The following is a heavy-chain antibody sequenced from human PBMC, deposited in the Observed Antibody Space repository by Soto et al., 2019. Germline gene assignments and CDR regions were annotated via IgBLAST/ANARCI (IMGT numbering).Heavy chain of an antibody. D-gene: IGHD2-8*02. CDR1: GYTFTSYG. CDR2: ISAYNGDT. CDR3: ARGPSVVYDPLFYFDY. J-gene: IGHJ4*02. V-gene: IGHV1-18*01. Sequence: ASVKVSCKASGYTFTSYGINWVRQAPGQGLEWMGWISAYNGDTNYAQKFRGRVTVTTDTTTNTAYMELRSLRSADTAVFYCARGPSVVYDPLFYFDYWGQGTLVTVSS.